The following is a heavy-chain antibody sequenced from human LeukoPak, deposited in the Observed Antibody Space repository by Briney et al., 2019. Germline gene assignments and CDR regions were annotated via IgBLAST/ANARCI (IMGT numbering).Heavy chain of an antibody. CDR2: ISAYNGNT. V-gene: IGHV1-18*01. CDR1: GYTFTSYG. D-gene: IGHD1-1*01. Sequence: GASVKVSCKASGYTFTSYGISWVRQAPGQGLEWMGWISAYNGNTNYAQKLQGRVTMTTDTSTSTAYMELRSLRSEDTAVYYCAREVQLERLAFGKEGSALDYWGQGTLVTVSS. CDR3: AREVQLERLAFGKEGSALDY. J-gene: IGHJ4*02.